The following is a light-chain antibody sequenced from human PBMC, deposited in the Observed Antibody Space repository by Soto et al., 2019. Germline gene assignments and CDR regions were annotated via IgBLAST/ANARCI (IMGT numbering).Light chain of an antibody. J-gene: IGKJ5*01. CDR2: DAS. CDR3: QQRNTWPTIT. V-gene: IGKV3-11*01. CDR1: QTVGTY. Sequence: EIVLTQFPATLSLFPGETATLSCRASQTVGTYLAWYQPKPGQAPRLLISDASNRATGVPTRFSGSGSGTDFTLTSSSLAPEDFAVYFCQQRNTWPTITFGQGTRLEIK.